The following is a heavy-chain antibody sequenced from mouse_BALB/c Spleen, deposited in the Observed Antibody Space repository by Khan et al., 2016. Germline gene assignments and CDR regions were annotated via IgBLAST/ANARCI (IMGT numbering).Heavy chain of an antibody. V-gene: IGHV9-3*02. Sequence: QIQLVQSGPELKKPGETVKISCKASEYTFTNYGMNWVKQAPGKGLKWMGWINTNTGEPTYAEEFKGRFAFSLDASASTAYLQINNLKNEDSDTYFCARAGGYPYYAMDYWGQGTSVTVSA. CDR2: INTNTGEP. CDR1: EYTFTNYG. J-gene: IGHJ4*01. D-gene: IGHD1-1*02. CDR3: ARAGGYPYYAMDY.